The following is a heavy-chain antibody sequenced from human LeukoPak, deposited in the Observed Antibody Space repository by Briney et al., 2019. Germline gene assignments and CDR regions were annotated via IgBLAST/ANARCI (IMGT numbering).Heavy chain of an antibody. CDR2: IYPGDSDT. V-gene: IGHV5-51*01. CDR1: GYSFTSYW. CDR3: VRHEERRWLQIDY. Sequence: GESLKISCKGSGYSFTSYWIGWVRQMPGKGLEWMGIIYPGDSDTRYSPSFRGQVTISADKSISTAYLQWSSLKASDTAMYYCVRHEERRWLQIDYWGQGTLVTVSS. D-gene: IGHD5-24*01. J-gene: IGHJ4*02.